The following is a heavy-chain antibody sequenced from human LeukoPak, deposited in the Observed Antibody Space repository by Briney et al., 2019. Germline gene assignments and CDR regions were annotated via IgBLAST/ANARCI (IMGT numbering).Heavy chain of an antibody. Sequence: PSQTLSLTCTVSGGSISSGSYYWSWIRQPAGKGLEWIGRVYTTGSTDYNPSLKSRVTISVDTSKNHFSLNLTSVTAADTAVYYCARDLYGALGYCSSTSCFAGFDPWGQGTLVTVSS. J-gene: IGHJ5*02. CDR3: ARDLYGALGYCSSTSCFAGFDP. CDR1: GGSISSGSYY. CDR2: VYTTGST. D-gene: IGHD2-2*01. V-gene: IGHV4-61*02.